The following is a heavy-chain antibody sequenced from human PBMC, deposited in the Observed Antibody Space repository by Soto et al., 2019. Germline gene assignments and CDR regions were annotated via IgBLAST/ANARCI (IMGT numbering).Heavy chain of an antibody. CDR3: ARDHGGGGLPLEY. Sequence: QVHLEESGGGLVKPGGSLRLSCTASGFIFSDYYMSWIRQAPGKGLEWVSDIRNSGRITHHADSVEGRFTISRDNAKDSLYLQMNSLRPEDSAIYYGARDHGGGGLPLEYWGQGTLVTVSS. J-gene: IGHJ4*02. D-gene: IGHD3-16*01. V-gene: IGHV3-11*01. CDR1: GFIFSDYY. CDR2: IRNSGRIT.